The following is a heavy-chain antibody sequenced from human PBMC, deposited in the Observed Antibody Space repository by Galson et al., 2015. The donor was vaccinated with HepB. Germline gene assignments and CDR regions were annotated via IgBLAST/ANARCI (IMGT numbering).Heavy chain of an antibody. V-gene: IGHV3-74*01. Sequence: SLRLSCAASGFTFSSYWMHWVRQAPGKGQVWVSRINSDGTYITYADSVKGRFTISRDNAKNTLYLQMNSPRAEDTALYYCARTRGAAAGIFDYWGQGTLVTVSS. CDR1: GFTFSSYW. D-gene: IGHD6-13*01. CDR2: INSDGTYI. CDR3: ARTRGAAAGIFDY. J-gene: IGHJ4*02.